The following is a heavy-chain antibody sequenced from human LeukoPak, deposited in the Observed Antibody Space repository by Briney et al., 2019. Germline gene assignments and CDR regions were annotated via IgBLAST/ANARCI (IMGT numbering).Heavy chain of an antibody. V-gene: IGHV1-46*01. Sequence: AASVKVSCKASGYTFTSYYMHWVRQAPGQGLKWMGIINPSGGSTSYAQKFQGRVTMTRDTSTSTVYMELSSLRSEDTAVYYCARGVGATHYYYYGMDVWGQGTTVTVSS. CDR2: INPSGGST. CDR1: GYTFTSYY. D-gene: IGHD1-26*01. J-gene: IGHJ6*02. CDR3: ARGVGATHYYYYGMDV.